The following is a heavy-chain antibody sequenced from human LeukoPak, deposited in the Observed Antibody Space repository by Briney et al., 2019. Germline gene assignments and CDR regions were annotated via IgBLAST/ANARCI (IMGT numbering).Heavy chain of an antibody. D-gene: IGHD5-18*01. V-gene: IGHV4-59*11. CDR2: LYDSGST. CDR3: ATIKRGNIFGYFDF. J-gene: IGHJ4*02. Sequence: SETLSLTCTVSGGSISSHCWSWIRQPPGKGLEWIGYLYDSGSTKDNPSLKSRVTLSADTSKNQFSLRLSSVTAADTAVYYCATIKRGNIFGYFDFWGQGILVAISS. CDR1: GGSISSHC.